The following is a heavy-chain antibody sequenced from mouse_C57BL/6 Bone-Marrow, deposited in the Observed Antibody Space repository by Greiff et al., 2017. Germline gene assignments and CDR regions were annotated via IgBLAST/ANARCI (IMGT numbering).Heavy chain of an antibody. CDR1: GYTFTSYD. Sequence: QVQLKQSGPELVKPGASVKLSCKASGYTFTSYDINWVKQRPGQGLEWIGWLYPRDGSTKYNEKFKGKATLTVDTSSSTAYMERHSLTSEDSAVYFCARGLWLRRRDFDVWGTGTTVTVSS. V-gene: IGHV1-85*01. CDR2: LYPRDGST. CDR3: ARGLWLRRRDFDV. J-gene: IGHJ1*03. D-gene: IGHD2-2*01.